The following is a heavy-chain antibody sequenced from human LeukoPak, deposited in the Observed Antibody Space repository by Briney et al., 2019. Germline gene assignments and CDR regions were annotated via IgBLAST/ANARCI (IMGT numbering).Heavy chain of an antibody. CDR2: IIPILGIA. J-gene: IGHJ6*02. V-gene: IGHV1-69*10. CDR3: ARRDGYNLYGMDV. D-gene: IGHD5-24*01. CDR1: GGTFTSYA. Sequence: SSVTVSCKASGGTFTSYAISWVRQAPGQGLEWMGRIIPILGIANYAQKFQGRDTITADTSTSTAYMELSSLRSEDTAVYYCARRDGYNLYGMDVWGQGTTVTVSS.